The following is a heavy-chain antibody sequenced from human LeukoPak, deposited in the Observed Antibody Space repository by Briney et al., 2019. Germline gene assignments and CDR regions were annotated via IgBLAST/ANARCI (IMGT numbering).Heavy chain of an antibody. V-gene: IGHV4-34*01. J-gene: IGHJ6*04. D-gene: IGHD6-25*01. CDR3: ARGSVPPSQNYGMDV. CDR2: INHSGST. CDR1: GGSFSDYY. Sequence: SETLSLTCAVYGGSFSDYYWTWIRQSPGKGLEWIGEINHSGSTNYNPSLKSRVTISVDTSKNQFSLKLSSVTAADTAVYYCARGSVPPSQNYGMDVWGKGTTVTVSS.